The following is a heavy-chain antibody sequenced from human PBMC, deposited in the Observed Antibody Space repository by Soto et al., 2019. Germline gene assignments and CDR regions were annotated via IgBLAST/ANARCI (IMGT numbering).Heavy chain of an antibody. CDR2: IIPFLGKT. J-gene: IGHJ4*02. D-gene: IGHD3-10*01. V-gene: IGHV1-69*06. CDR1: GSIFITYG. Sequence: QVQLVQSGAELKMPGSSVKVSCKTSGSIFITYGFSWVRQAPGQGLQWMGVIIPFLGKTNHAEKFQGRDRITADRATSTVYMGLTNRTFEETAVYLCGGESAHRGASGRPLLPENFDSWGQGTLVTVS. CDR3: GGESAHRGASGRPLLPENFDS.